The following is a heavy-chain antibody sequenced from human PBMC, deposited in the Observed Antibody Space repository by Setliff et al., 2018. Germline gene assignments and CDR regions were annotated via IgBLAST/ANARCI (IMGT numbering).Heavy chain of an antibody. CDR2: IYPGDSDT. Sequence: PGESLKISCKGSGYSFTSYWIGWVRQMPGKGLEWMGIIYPGDSDTRYSPSFQGQVTISADKSVSTAYLQWSSLKASDTAMYYCAKSITMVRGPPYYYYGMDVWGQGTTVTVSS. D-gene: IGHD3-10*01. V-gene: IGHV5-51*01. J-gene: IGHJ6*02. CDR1: GYSFTSYW. CDR3: AKSITMVRGPPYYYYGMDV.